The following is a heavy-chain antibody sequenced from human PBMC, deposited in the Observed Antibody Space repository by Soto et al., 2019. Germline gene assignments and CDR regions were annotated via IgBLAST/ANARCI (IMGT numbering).Heavy chain of an antibody. Sequence: GGSLRLSCAASGFIFSTYEMNWVRQAPGKGLEWVSYISKNGIDIYYADSVKGRFTISRDNANNSLFLQMNSLRAEDTAVDYCAPRKYGSFNIGAFDIWGQGTMVTVSS. D-gene: IGHD1-26*01. CDR2: ISKNGIDI. V-gene: IGHV3-48*03. CDR1: GFIFSTYE. J-gene: IGHJ3*02. CDR3: APRKYGSFNIGAFDI.